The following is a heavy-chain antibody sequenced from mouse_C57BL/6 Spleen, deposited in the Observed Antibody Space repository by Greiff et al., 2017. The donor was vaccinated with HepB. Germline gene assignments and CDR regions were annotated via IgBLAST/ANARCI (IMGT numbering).Heavy chain of an antibody. CDR3: ARGESSWYFDV. J-gene: IGHJ1*03. V-gene: IGHV1-19*01. CDR2: INPYNGGT. Sequence: VQLQQSGPVLVKPGASVKMSCKASGYTFTDYYMNWVKQSHGKSLEWIGVINPYNGGTSYNQKFKGKATLTVDKSSSTAYMELNSLTSEDSAVYYCARGESSWYFDVWGTGTTVTVSS. D-gene: IGHD1-3*01. CDR1: GYTFTDYY.